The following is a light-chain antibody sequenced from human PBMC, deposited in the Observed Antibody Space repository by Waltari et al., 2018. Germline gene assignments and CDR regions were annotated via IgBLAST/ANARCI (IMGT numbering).Light chain of an antibody. J-gene: IGLJ3*02. CDR2: EGT. CDR3: GSYAGSNIFKV. CDR1: SSDVGGFAC. V-gene: IGLV2-8*01. Sequence: QSALPQPPSPSGSPGQSVTLPCTRTSSDVGGFACFPWYQQHPGKAPKLMIYEGTKRPSGVPDRFSGSKSGNTASLTVSGLQSEDEADYYCGSYAGSNIFKVFGGGTKLTVL.